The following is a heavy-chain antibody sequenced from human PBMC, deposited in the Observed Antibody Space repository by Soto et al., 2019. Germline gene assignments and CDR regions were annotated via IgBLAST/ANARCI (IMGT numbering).Heavy chain of an antibody. CDR1: GYTFTGYY. CDR3: ATFSVAGPDAFDI. J-gene: IGHJ3*02. CDR2: INPNSGGT. Sequence: ASVKVSCKASGYTFTGYYMHWVRQAPGQGLEWMGWINPNSGGTNYAQKFQGWVTMTRDTSISTAYMELSRLRSDDTAVYYCATFSVAGPDAFDICGPGTIVTVSS. V-gene: IGHV1-2*04. D-gene: IGHD6-19*01.